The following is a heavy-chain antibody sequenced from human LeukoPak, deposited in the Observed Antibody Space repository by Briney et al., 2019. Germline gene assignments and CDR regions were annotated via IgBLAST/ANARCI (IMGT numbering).Heavy chain of an antibody. CDR3: ARGGAAPHGRYYYYYMDV. D-gene: IGHD6-6*01. V-gene: IGHV4-59*01. J-gene: IGHJ6*03. CDR2: ISNSGST. Sequence: SSETLSLTCTVSGGSFNYYWSWIRQPPGKGLEWIGYISNSGSTKYNPSLKSRVTISLDTSKNQFSLKLRSVTAADTAVYYCARGGAAPHGRYYYYYMDVWGKGTTVTVSS. CDR1: GGSFNYY.